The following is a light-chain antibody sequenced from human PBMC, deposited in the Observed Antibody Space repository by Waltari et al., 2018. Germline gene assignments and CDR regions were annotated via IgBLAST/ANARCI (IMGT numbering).Light chain of an antibody. V-gene: IGLV2-14*01. Sequence: QSALTQPASVSGSPGQSITISCTGTSSDVGGYNYVSWYQQHPGKAPKLMIYEVSNRPSGVSNRVSGSKSGNTASLTISGLQAEDEADYYCSSYPSSSTRVVFGGGTKLTVL. CDR1: SSDVGGYNY. CDR3: SSYPSSSTRVV. CDR2: EVS. J-gene: IGLJ2*01.